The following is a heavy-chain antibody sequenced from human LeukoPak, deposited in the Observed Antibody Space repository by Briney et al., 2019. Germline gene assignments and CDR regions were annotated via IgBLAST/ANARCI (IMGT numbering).Heavy chain of an antibody. CDR3: TARGIAVAGGVQH. J-gene: IGHJ1*01. CDR2: IRSQANSYAT. Sequence: AGGSLRLSCAASGFSFSGSAMHWVRQASGKGLEWVGRIRSQANSYATAYAASVRGRFTISRDDSKDTAYLQMSSLETEDTAVYYCTARGIAVAGGVQHWGQGTLVTVSS. D-gene: IGHD6-19*01. V-gene: IGHV3-73*01. CDR1: GFSFSGSA.